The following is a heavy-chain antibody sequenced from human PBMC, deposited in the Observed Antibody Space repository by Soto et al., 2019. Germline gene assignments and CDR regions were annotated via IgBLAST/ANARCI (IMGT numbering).Heavy chain of an antibody. D-gene: IGHD5-12*01. CDR2: INAGNGNT. CDR1: GYTFTGYA. J-gene: IGHJ5*02. CDR3: AKSMAGLSAYDALGS. Sequence: ASVKVSCKASGYTFTGYAMHWVRQAPGQRLEWMGWINAGNGNTKYSQKFQGRFTITRDTSASTAYMELSSLRSEDTAVYYCAKSMAGLSAYDALGSWGQGTLVTVSS. V-gene: IGHV1-3*01.